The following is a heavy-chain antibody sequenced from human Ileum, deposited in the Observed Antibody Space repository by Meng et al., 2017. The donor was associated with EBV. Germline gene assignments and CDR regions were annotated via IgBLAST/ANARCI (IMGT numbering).Heavy chain of an antibody. V-gene: IGHV4-30-4*01. CDR3: ARGQKGYFDL. CDR1: GGSISSSNYY. CDR2: IYNSGST. Sequence: QVQLQEAGQGRVKLSQTLSLTCTVSGGSISSSNYYWSWIRQPPGKGLEWSGHIYNSGSTYYNPSLKSRITISVDTSKNQFSLKLSSVTAADTAVYYCARGQKGYFDLWGRGTLVTVSS. J-gene: IGHJ2*01.